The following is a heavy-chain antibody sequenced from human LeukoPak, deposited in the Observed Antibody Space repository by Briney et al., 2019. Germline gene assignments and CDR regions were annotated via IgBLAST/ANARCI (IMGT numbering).Heavy chain of an antibody. J-gene: IGHJ4*02. CDR2: ISGSGGST. V-gene: IGHV3-23*01. Sequence: HPGGSLRLSCAASGFTFSSYAMSWVRQAPGKGLEWVSAISGSGGSTYYADSVKGRFTISRDNAKNSLYLQMNSLRTEDTAVYYCVRDGSSWGNFDYWGQGTLVSVSS. D-gene: IGHD7-27*01. CDR3: VRDGSSWGNFDY. CDR1: GFTFSSYA.